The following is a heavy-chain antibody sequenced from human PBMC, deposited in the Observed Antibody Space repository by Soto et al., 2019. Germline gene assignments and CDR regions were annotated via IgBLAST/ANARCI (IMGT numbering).Heavy chain of an antibody. J-gene: IGHJ4*01. D-gene: IGHD3-9*01. CDR1: GFSFSDAC. Sequence: GGSLRLSCAASGFSFSDACINWVRQAPGKGLEWVGRIKSKTDGGTTDFAAPVKGRFAISRDDSRDVVYMEMYSLKTDDTAVYFCTTDSLFTGQLVRMDNWGHGTLVTVSS. CDR2: IKSKTDGGTT. CDR3: TTDSLFTGQLVRMDN. V-gene: IGHV3-15*07.